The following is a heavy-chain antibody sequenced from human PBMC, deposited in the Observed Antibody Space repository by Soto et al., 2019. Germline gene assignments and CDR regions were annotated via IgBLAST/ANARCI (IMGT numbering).Heavy chain of an antibody. CDR2: ISPGDSDI. Sequence: PGESLKISCKGSGYSFTSYWIGWVRQMPGKGPEWMGIISPGDSDIRYSPSFQGQVTISADKSISPAYLQWSSLKASDTAMYYCATQSSVAGPTYQYYGADVWGQGTTVTVSS. CDR1: GYSFTSYW. CDR3: ATQSSVAGPTYQYYGADV. J-gene: IGHJ6*02. V-gene: IGHV5-51*01. D-gene: IGHD6-19*01.